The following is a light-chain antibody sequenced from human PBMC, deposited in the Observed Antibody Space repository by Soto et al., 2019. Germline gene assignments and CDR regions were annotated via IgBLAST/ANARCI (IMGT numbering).Light chain of an antibody. CDR3: QQRSNWRLT. CDR2: DAS. V-gene: IGKV3-11*01. CDR1: QSVSSY. J-gene: IGKJ4*01. Sequence: EIVLTQSPATLSLSPGERATLSCRASQSVSSYLAWYQQKPGQAPRLLIYDASNRATGIPARFSGSGSGTDFTLTFSSLEPEDFAVYYCQQRSNWRLTFGGGTKVDIK.